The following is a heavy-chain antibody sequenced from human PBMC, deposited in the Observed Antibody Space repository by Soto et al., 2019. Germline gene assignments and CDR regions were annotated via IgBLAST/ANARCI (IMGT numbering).Heavy chain of an antibody. D-gene: IGHD1-1*01. CDR1: RFTVTDSE. V-gene: IGHV3-48*03. J-gene: IGHJ4*02. CDR2: VDRGGGAA. Sequence: GGSLRLSCTASRFTVTDSEMHWVRQTPEKGLEWVSGVDRGGGAAFYADSVKGRFTFSRDTAKNSLYLQMSGLRVEDTAVYYCARGWVDGVHFDTWGQGTLVTVS. CDR3: ARGWVDGVHFDT.